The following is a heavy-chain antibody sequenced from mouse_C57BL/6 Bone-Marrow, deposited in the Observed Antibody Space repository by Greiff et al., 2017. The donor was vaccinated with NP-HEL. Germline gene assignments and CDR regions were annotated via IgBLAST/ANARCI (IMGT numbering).Heavy chain of an antibody. J-gene: IGHJ1*03. CDR1: GYTFTDYA. CDR3: GRWDYGSSYWYFDV. V-gene: IGHV1-67*01. D-gene: IGHD1-1*01. Sequence: QVQLKQSGPELVRPGVSVKISCKGSGYTFTDYAMHWVKQSHAKSLEWIGVISPYYGDASYNQKFKDKATMTVDKSSSTAYMELASLTSEDSAVYYCGRWDYGSSYWYFDVWGTGTTVTVSS. CDR2: ISPYYGDA.